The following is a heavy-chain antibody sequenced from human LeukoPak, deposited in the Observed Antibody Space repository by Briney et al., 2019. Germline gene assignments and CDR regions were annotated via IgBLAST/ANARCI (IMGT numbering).Heavy chain of an antibody. J-gene: IGHJ4*02. CDR1: GFTLSSYW. V-gene: IGHV3-7*01. CDR3: AKSRDSSGYYYSS. D-gene: IGHD3-22*01. CDR2: INRDGSDK. Sequence: GGSLRLSCAASGFTLSSYWMTWVRQAPGKGPEWVANINRDGSDKHYMDSVKGRFTISRDNAESSLYLQMNSLRAEDTAVYYCAKSRDSSGYYYSSWGQGTLVTVSS.